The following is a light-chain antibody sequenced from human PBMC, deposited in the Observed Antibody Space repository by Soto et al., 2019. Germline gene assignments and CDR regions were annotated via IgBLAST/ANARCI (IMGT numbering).Light chain of an antibody. CDR3: QQYHNWPPST. CDR1: QSVSSK. Sequence: EILMTQSPATLSVSRCEAATLXXRASQSVSSKLAWYQQKPGQAPRLVXHGASTGATGVPARFSGWGSGTEFTLTIISLQSEAFAVYYCQQYHNWPPSTFGQGTRLEIK. CDR2: GAS. J-gene: IGKJ5*01. V-gene: IGKV3-15*01.